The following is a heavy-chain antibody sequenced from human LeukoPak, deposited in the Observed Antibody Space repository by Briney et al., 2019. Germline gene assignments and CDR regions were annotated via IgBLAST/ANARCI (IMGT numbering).Heavy chain of an antibody. CDR2: ISGSGGST. CDR3: AKEGYCSGGSCYEN. Sequence: GGSLRLSCAASGFTFSSYAMSWVRQAPGKGLEWVSAISGSGGSTYYADSAKGRFTISRDNSKNTLYLQMNSLRAEDTAVYYCAKEGYCSGGSCYENWGQGTLVTVSS. V-gene: IGHV3-23*01. J-gene: IGHJ4*02. CDR1: GFTFSSYA. D-gene: IGHD2-15*01.